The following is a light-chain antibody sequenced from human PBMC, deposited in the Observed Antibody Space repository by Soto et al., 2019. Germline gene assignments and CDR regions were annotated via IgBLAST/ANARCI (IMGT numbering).Light chain of an antibody. CDR3: QQYGNSPVT. J-gene: IGKJ2*01. CDR1: QSVASI. Sequence: EVVMTQSPGTLSLSPGERATLSCWASQSVASILVWYQQKPGQAPRLLIYGASRRPTAIPDRFSGSGSGTDFTLTITRLEPEDFAVYYCQQYGNSPVTFGRGTRLQIK. V-gene: IGKV3-20*01. CDR2: GAS.